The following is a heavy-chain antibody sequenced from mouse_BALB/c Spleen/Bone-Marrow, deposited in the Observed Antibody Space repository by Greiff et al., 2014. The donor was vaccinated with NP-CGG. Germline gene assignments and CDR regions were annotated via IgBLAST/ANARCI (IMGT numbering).Heavy chain of an antibody. J-gene: IGHJ3*01. CDR1: GFNIKDTF. CDR3: ADDAPFAY. D-gene: IGHD2-3*01. Sequence: DVQLQESGADLVKPGASVKLSCTTSGFNIKDTFMHWVKQRPEQGLEWIGRIDPASGNTKYNPKFKGKATITADTSSNKVSLQLRGLTSEDTAVYYCADDAPFAYWGQGTLVTVSA. V-gene: IGHV14-3*02. CDR2: IDPASGNT.